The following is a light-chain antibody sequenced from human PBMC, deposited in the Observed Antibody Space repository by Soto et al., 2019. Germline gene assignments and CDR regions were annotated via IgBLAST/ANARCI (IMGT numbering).Light chain of an antibody. J-gene: IGLJ1*01. CDR3: QSYDSCLSGSYV. V-gene: IGLV1-40*01. Sequence: QSVLTQPPSVSGAPGQRVTISCTGSSSNIGAGYDVHWYQQLPGTAPKLLISGNSNRPSGVPDRFSGSKSGTSASLAITGLQAEDEADYYCQSYDSCLSGSYVFGTGTKLTVL. CDR1: SSNIGAGYD. CDR2: GNS.